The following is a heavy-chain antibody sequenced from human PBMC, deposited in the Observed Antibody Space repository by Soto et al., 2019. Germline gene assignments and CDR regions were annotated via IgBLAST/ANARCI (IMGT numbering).Heavy chain of an antibody. V-gene: IGHV1-46*01. D-gene: IGHD6-13*01. Sequence: QVQLVQSGAEVKKPGASVKVSCKASGYTFTSNYIHWVRRAPGQGLEWMGTINPSTGSTNYAQKFQARVTVTRDTSPSTVYMELSSLRSEDTAVYYCARDHSISAAGAWWLDPWGQGTLVTVSS. CDR3: ARDHSISAAGAWWLDP. CDR2: INPSTGST. J-gene: IGHJ5*02. CDR1: GYTFTSNY.